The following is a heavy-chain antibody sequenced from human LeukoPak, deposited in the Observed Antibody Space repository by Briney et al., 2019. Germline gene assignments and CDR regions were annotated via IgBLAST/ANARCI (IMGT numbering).Heavy chain of an antibody. J-gene: IGHJ3*01. CDR1: GFTFSGFW. CDR2: IINDGITT. D-gene: IGHD5-24*01. CDR3: AADGEYAFLV. Sequence: GGSLRLSCAASGFTFSGFWMHWVRQAPGEGLVWVSRIINDGITTTYADSVKGRFTISRDNAKKTLYLQMNSLRADDTAVYYCAADGEYAFLVWGQGTMVTVSS. V-gene: IGHV3-74*01.